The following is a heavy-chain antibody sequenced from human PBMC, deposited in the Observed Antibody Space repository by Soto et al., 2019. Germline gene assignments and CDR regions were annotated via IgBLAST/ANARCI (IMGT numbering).Heavy chain of an antibody. CDR2: MNPNSGNT. D-gene: IGHD6-13*01. Sequence: QVQLVQSGAEVKKPGASVKVSCKASGYTFTSYDINWVRQATGQGLEWMGWMNPNSGNTGYAQKFQGRVTMNRNTSIIKAYMELSSLRPEDTAVYYCARRRVIAADGIDRAGVDYWGKGTLVTVSS. CDR3: ARRRVIAADGIDRAGVDY. J-gene: IGHJ4*02. CDR1: GYTFTSYD. V-gene: IGHV1-8*01.